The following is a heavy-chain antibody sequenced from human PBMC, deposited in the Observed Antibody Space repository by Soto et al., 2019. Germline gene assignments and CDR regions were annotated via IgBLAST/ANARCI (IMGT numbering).Heavy chain of an antibody. CDR1: GFTFINYA. CDR3: AKDTYSSSWYF. Sequence: EVQLLESGGGLVQPGGSLRLSCAGSGFTFINYAMTWVRQAPGKELEWVSSISNRGSDTYYVDSVKGRFTISRDNSKNTLYLQMNSLRAEDTAVYYCAKDTYSSSWYFWGQGTLVTVSS. J-gene: IGHJ4*02. CDR2: ISNRGSDT. D-gene: IGHD6-13*01. V-gene: IGHV3-23*01.